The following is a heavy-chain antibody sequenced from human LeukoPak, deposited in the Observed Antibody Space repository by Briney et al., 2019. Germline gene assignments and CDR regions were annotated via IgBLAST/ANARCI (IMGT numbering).Heavy chain of an antibody. CDR2: IYYSGST. CDR3: ARDVSGSYRY. CDR1: GGSISSYY. D-gene: IGHD1-26*01. Sequence: PSETLSLTCTVSGGSISSYYWSWIRQPPGKGLEWIGYIYYSGSTNYNPSLKSRVTISVDTSKNQFSLKLSSVTAADTAVYYCARDVSGSYRYWGQGTLVTVSS. V-gene: IGHV4-59*01. J-gene: IGHJ4*02.